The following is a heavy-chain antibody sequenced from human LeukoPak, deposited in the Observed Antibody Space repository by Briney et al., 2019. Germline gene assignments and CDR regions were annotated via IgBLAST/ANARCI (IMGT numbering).Heavy chain of an antibody. J-gene: IGHJ4*02. CDR2: ISSSSSTI. D-gene: IGHD1-26*01. Sequence: PGGSLRLSCAASGFTFSSYSMNWVRQAPGKGLEWVSYISSSSSTIYYADSVEGRFTISRDNAKNSLYLQMNSLRAEDTAVYYCASEYVPEGGYWGQGTLVTVSS. CDR3: ASEYVPEGGY. V-gene: IGHV3-48*04. CDR1: GFTFSSYS.